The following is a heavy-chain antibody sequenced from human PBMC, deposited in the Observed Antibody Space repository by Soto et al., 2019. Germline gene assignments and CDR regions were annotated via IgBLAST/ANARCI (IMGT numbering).Heavy chain of an antibody. V-gene: IGHV4-28*03. J-gene: IGHJ5*02. D-gene: IGHD3-10*01. Sequence: PSETLSLTCAVSGYSISSGNWWGWIRQPPGKGLEWIGYIYYSGSTYYNPSLKSRVTISVDTSKNQFSLKLSSVTAADTAVYYCARGRPKAGITMVRGVIPNWFDPWGQGTLVTVSS. CDR2: IYYSGST. CDR1: GYSISSGNW. CDR3: ARGRPKAGITMVRGVIPNWFDP.